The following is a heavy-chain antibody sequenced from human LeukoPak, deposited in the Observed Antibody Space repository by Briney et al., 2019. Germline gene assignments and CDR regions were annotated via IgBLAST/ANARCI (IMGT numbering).Heavy chain of an antibody. Sequence: PSETLSLTCTVSGGSISSYYWSWIRQPPGKGLEWIGYIYYSGSTNYNPSLKSRVTISVDTSKNQFSLKLSSVTAAGTAVYYCARLDDFWSGYFGYWGQGTLVTVSS. D-gene: IGHD3-3*01. V-gene: IGHV4-59*08. CDR2: IYYSGST. CDR3: ARLDDFWSGYFGY. J-gene: IGHJ4*02. CDR1: GGSISSYY.